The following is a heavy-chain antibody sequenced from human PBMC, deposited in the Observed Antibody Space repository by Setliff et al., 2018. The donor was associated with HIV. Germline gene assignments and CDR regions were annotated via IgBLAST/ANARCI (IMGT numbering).Heavy chain of an antibody. CDR1: GGSISSNSYY. J-gene: IGHJ6*03. Sequence: PSETLSLTCTVSGGSISSNSYYWGWIRQPPGKGLEWIGSIHHSGSTNYNPSLKSRVTMSVDTAKKQFSLKLSSVTAADTAVYYCARDGPLEGSYRYYYYYMDVGGKGTTVTVSS. CDR2: IHHSGST. D-gene: IGHD3-10*01. V-gene: IGHV4-39*07. CDR3: ARDGPLEGSYRYYYYYMDV.